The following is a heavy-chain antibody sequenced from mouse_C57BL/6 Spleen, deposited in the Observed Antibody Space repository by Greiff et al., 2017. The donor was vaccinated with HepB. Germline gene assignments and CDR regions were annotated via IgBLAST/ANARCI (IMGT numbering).Heavy chain of an antibody. D-gene: IGHD1-1*01. Sequence: QVQLKQPGAELVKPGASVKLSCKASGYTFTSYWMHWVKQRPGRGLEWIGRIDPNSGGTKYNEKFKSKATLTVDKPSSTAYRQLSSLTSEDSAVYYCARRVVARDYFGYWGQGTTLTVSS. CDR3: ARRVVARDYFGY. V-gene: IGHV1-72*01. CDR1: GYTFTSYW. J-gene: IGHJ2*01. CDR2: IDPNSGGT.